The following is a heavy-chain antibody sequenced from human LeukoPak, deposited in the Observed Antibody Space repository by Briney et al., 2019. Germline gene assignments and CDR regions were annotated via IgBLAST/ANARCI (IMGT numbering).Heavy chain of an antibody. Sequence: PSETLSLTCTVSGGSISSYHWSWLRQPPGKGLEWMGYIYYSGSTNYNPSLRSRVTISVDTSKNQFSLKLSSVTAADTAVYYCARERGAGPFDYWGQGTLVTVSS. V-gene: IGHV4-59*01. CDR2: IYYSGST. J-gene: IGHJ4*02. CDR1: GGSISSYH. CDR3: ARERGAGPFDY. D-gene: IGHD6-19*01.